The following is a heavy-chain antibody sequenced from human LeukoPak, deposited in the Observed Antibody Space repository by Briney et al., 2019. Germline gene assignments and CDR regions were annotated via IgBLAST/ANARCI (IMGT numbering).Heavy chain of an antibody. D-gene: IGHD3-10*01. V-gene: IGHV1-8*01. CDR1: GYTFTSYD. J-gene: IGHJ4*02. CDR2: MNPNSGNT. CDR3: ARVPGRITMVRGTPRPFDY. Sequence: ASVKVSCKASGYTFTSYDINWVRQATGQGLEWMGWMNPNSGNTGYAQKFQGRVTMTRNTSISTAYMELSSLRSEDTAVYYCARVPGRITMVRGTPRPFDYWGQGTLVTVSS.